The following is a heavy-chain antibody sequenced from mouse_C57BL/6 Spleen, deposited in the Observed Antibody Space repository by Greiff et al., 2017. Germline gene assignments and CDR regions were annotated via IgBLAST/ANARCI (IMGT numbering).Heavy chain of an antibody. CDR2: IYPGDGDT. J-gene: IGHJ4*01. CDR1: GYAFSSYW. Sequence: QVHVKQSGAELVKPGASVKISCKASGYAFSSYWMNWVKQRPGKGLEWIGQIYPGDGDTNYNGKFKGKATLTADKSSSTAYMQLSSLTSEDSAVYFCARWLLQEAYAMDYWGQGTSVTVSS. D-gene: IGHD2-3*01. V-gene: IGHV1-80*01. CDR3: ARWLLQEAYAMDY.